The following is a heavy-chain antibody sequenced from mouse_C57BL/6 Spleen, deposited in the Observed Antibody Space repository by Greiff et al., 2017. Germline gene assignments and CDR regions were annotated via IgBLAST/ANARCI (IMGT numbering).Heavy chain of an antibody. CDR3: ARSDSSLYFDY. J-gene: IGHJ2*01. D-gene: IGHD1-1*01. CDR1: GYTFTSYW. CDR2: IDPSDSYT. Sequence: VQLQQPGAELVMPGASVKLSCKASGYTFTSYWMHWVKQRPGQGLEWIGEIDPSDSYTNYNQKFKGKSTLTVDKSSSTAYMQLSSLTSEDSAVYYWARSDSSLYFDYWGQGTTLTVSS. V-gene: IGHV1-69*01.